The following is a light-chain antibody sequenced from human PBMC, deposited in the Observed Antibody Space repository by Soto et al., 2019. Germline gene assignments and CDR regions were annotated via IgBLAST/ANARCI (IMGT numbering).Light chain of an antibody. CDR1: QGISSY. CDR2: AAS. Sequence: AIRMTQSPSSFSASTGDRVTITCRASQGISSYLAWYQQKPGKAPKLLIYAASTLQSGVPSRFSGSGSGTDFTLTISCLQSEDFATYYSQQCSFWPRITFGQGTRLEIK. V-gene: IGKV1-8*01. CDR3: QQCSFWPRIT. J-gene: IGKJ5*01.